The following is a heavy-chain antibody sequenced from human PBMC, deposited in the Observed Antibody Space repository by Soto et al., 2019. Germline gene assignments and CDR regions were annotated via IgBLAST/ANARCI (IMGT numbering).Heavy chain of an antibody. CDR2: ISYDGSNK. Sequence: GGSLRLSCAASGFTFSSYAMHWVRQAPGKGLEWVAVISYDGSNKYYADSVKGRFTISRDNSKNTLYLQMNSLRAEDTAVYYCARALVPAAIYDAFDFWGQGTMVTVSS. J-gene: IGHJ3*01. D-gene: IGHD2-2*02. CDR3: ARALVPAAIYDAFDF. V-gene: IGHV3-30*04. CDR1: GFTFSSYA.